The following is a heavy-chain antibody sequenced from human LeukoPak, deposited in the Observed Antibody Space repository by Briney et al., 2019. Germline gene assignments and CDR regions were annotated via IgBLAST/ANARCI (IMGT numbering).Heavy chain of an antibody. CDR2: TSAGGGST. CDR1: GFTFSNYA. CDR3: AKVLSGSYSPLDY. J-gene: IGHJ4*02. Sequence: GGSLRLSCAASGFTFSNYAMSWVRQAPGKGLEWVSSTSAGGGSTNYADSVKGRFTISRDYSENTLYLQMSSLRAEDTAVYYCAKVLSGSYSPLDYWGQGTLVTVSS. V-gene: IGHV3-23*01. D-gene: IGHD1-26*01.